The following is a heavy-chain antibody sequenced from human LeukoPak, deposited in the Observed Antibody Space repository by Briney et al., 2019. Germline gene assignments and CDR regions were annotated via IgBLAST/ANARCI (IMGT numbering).Heavy chain of an antibody. CDR1: GFKFSSFS. J-gene: IGHJ4*02. D-gene: IGHD5-18*01. CDR2: ITSTSSAT. Sequence: GGSLRLSCAASGFKFSSFSMGWVRQAPGKGLEWLSYITSTSSATYYADSLEGRFTISRDNAKNSLYLQINSLRADDTAVYYCARAIASYGDSAYWGQGTLVSVSS. CDR3: ARAIASYGDSAY. V-gene: IGHV3-48*04.